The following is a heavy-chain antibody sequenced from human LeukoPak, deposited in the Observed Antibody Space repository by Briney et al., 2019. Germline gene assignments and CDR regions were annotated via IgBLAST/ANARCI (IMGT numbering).Heavy chain of an antibody. Sequence: GGSLRLSCAACGFTFSSYAMRCVRQAPGKGLEWVSAISSSGGSTYYADSVKGRFTISRDNSKNTLYLQMNSLRAEDTAVYYCAKVWDPYSYESSGSVDYWGQGTRVTVSS. CDR2: ISSSGGST. J-gene: IGHJ4*02. D-gene: IGHD3-22*01. V-gene: IGHV3-23*01. CDR3: AKVWDPYSYESSGSVDY. CDR1: GFTFSSYA.